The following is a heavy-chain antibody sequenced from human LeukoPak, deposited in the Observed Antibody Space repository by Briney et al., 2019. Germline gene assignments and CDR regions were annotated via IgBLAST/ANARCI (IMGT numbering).Heavy chain of an antibody. Sequence: ASVKVSCKASGYTFTGYYMHWVRQAPGQGLELMGWINPNSGGTNYAQKFQGRVTMTRDTSISTAYMELSRLRSDDTAVYYCASGGLRSWVNGYYFDYWGQGTLVTVSS. CDR3: ASGGLRSWVNGYYFDY. V-gene: IGHV1-2*02. J-gene: IGHJ4*02. CDR2: INPNSGGT. CDR1: GYTFTGYY. D-gene: IGHD5-12*01.